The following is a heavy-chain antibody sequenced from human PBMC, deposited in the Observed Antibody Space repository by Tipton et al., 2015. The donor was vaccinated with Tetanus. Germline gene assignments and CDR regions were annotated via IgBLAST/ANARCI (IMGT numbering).Heavy chain of an antibody. Sequence: TLSLTCDVSGGPVSSSNWWSWVRQAPGKGLEWIGEIYYSGTTNYNPSLKSRVTISTDKSKNQVSLRLNSVTAADTAVFYCASRGYSGRRQIEDYWGQGTLVTVSS. CDR2: IYYSGTT. CDR3: ASRGYSGRRQIEDY. J-gene: IGHJ4*02. V-gene: IGHV4-4*02. D-gene: IGHD5-12*01. CDR1: GGPVSSSNW.